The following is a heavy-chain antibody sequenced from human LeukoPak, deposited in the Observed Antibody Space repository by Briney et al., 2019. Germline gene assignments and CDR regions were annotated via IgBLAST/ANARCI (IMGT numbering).Heavy chain of an antibody. D-gene: IGHD2-15*01. V-gene: IGHV4-34*01. CDR1: GGSFSGYY. CDR3: ARLPDYSRHGAPG. J-gene: IGHJ4*02. Sequence: PSETLSLTCAVYGGSFSGYYWSWIRQPPGKGLEWIGEINHSGSTNYNPSLKSRVTISVDTSKNQFSLKLSSVTAADTAVYYCARLPDYSRHGAPGWGQGTLVTVSS. CDR2: INHSGST.